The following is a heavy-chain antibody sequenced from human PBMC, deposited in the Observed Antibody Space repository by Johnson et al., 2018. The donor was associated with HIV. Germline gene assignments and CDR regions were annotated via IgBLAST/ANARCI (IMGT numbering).Heavy chain of an antibody. Sequence: VQLVESGGGVVQPGRSLRLSCAASGFTFSSYGMHWVRQAPGMGLEWWEVIGYDGSNKYDADSVKGRFTISRDNSKNTLYLQMNSLRAEDTAVYYCAKPMRGGRGIAARSGHAFDIWGQGTMVTVSS. CDR2: IGYDGSNK. V-gene: IGHV3-33*06. CDR1: GFTFSSYG. CDR3: AKPMRGGRGIAARSGHAFDI. D-gene: IGHD6-6*01. J-gene: IGHJ3*02.